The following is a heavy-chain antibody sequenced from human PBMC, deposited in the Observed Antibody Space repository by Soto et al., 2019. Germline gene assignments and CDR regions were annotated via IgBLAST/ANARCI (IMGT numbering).Heavy chain of an antibody. CDR1: GGSFSGYY. CDR3: ARGRRDIVVVPAAISWWFDP. CDR2: INHSGST. V-gene: IGHV4-34*01. Sequence: SETLSLTCAVYGGSFSGYYWSWIRQPPGKGLEWIGEINHSGSTNYNPSLKSRVTISVDTSKNQFSLKLSSVTAADTAVYYCARGRRDIVVVPAAISWWFDPWGQGTLVTVSS. J-gene: IGHJ5*02. D-gene: IGHD2-2*01.